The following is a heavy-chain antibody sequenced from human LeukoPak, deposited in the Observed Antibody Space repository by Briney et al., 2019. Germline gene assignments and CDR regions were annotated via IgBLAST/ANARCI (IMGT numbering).Heavy chain of an antibody. Sequence: GGSLRLSCAASGFTFSSYGMHWVRQAPGKGLEWVAFMRYDGSNEYYADSVKGRFTISRDNSKNTLYLQMNSLRPEDSAVYYCARDVTSPEAFDIWGQGTMVTVSS. D-gene: IGHD2-21*02. CDR3: ARDVTSPEAFDI. J-gene: IGHJ3*02. CDR2: MRYDGSNE. CDR1: GFTFSSYG. V-gene: IGHV3-30*02.